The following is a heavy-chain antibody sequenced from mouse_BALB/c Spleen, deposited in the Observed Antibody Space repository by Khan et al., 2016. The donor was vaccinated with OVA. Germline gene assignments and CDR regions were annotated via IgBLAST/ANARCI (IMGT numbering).Heavy chain of an antibody. CDR1: GYTFTSYV. Sequence: EVQLQESGPELVKPGASVKMSCKASGYTFTSYVMHWVKQKPGLGLEWIGYIYPFNDDAKYNEKFKGKATLTSDKSSSTAYMELSSLTSEDSAVYYCAPVGTAYVSFAYWGQGTLVTVSA. J-gene: IGHJ3*01. D-gene: IGHD1-1*01. CDR3: APVGTAYVSFAY. V-gene: IGHV1S136*01. CDR2: IYPFNDDA.